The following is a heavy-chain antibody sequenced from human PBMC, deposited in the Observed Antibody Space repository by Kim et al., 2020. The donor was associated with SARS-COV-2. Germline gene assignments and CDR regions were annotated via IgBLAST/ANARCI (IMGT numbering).Heavy chain of an antibody. CDR3: ARPSSGYLHYFDY. J-gene: IGHJ4*02. Sequence: YAQKFQGRVTMTRDTSTSTVYMELSSLRSEDTAVYYCARPSSGYLHYFDYWGQGTLVTVSS. D-gene: IGHD3-22*01. V-gene: IGHV1-46*01.